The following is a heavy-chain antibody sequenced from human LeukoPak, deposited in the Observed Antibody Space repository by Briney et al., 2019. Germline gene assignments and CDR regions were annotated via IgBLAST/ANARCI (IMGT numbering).Heavy chain of an antibody. Sequence: SETLSLTCAVYGGSISGYYWSWIRQPPGKGLEWVGEIHYTGGTSYNPSLKSRVTISVDTSKNQFSLKLSSVTAADTAVYYCASRGNTSIAAANFDYWGQGTLVTVSS. J-gene: IGHJ4*02. V-gene: IGHV4-34*01. D-gene: IGHD6-6*01. CDR3: ASRGNTSIAAANFDY. CDR2: IHYTGGT. CDR1: GGSISGYY.